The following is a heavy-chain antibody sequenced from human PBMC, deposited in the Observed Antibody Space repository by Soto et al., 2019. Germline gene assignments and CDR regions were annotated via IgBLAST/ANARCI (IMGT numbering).Heavy chain of an antibody. J-gene: IGHJ3*02. CDR3: ARDRYYDRSGYYTDAFDI. D-gene: IGHD3-22*01. CDR1: GFTFISYS. Sequence: EVQLVESGGGLVQPGGSLRLSCAASGFTFISYSMTWVRQAPGKGLEWVSYIDSSSRTKFYADSVKGRFTISRDNAKNSLFLQMNSLSDEDTPVYYCARDRYYDRSGYYTDAFDIWGKGTMVTVSS. V-gene: IGHV3-48*02. CDR2: IDSSSRTK.